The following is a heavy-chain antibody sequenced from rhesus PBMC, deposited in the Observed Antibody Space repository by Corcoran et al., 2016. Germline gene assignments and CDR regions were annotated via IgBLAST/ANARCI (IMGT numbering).Heavy chain of an antibody. CDR1: GGSSRKTY. Sequence: QLQLQESGPGLGKPSATLSLTCAVSGGSSRKTYWSCIHQPHGKGLVLIGRVFDRRAITDYNPSLKSRVTISTDTSKNKFSLKLSSVTAADTAMYYCARGCTGSGCPLVNIDYWGQGVLVTVSS. D-gene: IGHD2-21*01. V-gene: IGHV4-173*01. J-gene: IGHJ4*01. CDR2: VFDRRAIT. CDR3: ARGCTGSGCPLVNIDY.